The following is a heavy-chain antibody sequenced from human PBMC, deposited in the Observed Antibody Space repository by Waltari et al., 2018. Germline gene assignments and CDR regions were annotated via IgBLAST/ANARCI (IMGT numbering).Heavy chain of an antibody. D-gene: IGHD3-3*01. CDR3: AKDRAGYYDFWSGYYRDDAFDI. CDR1: GFTFSSYG. V-gene: IGHV3-30*18. J-gene: IGHJ3*02. CDR2: ISYDGRNK. Sequence: QVQLVESGGGVVQPGRSLRLSCAASGFTFSSYGMHWVRQAPGKGLEWVAVISYDGRNKYYADSVKGRFTISRDNSKNTLYLQMNSLRAEDTAVYYCAKDRAGYYDFWSGYYRDDAFDIWGQGTMVIVSS.